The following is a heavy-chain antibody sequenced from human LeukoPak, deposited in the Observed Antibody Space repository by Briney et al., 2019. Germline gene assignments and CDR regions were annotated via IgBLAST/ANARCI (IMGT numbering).Heavy chain of an antibody. D-gene: IGHD3-9*01. CDR1: GFTFDDYG. CDR2: INWNGGST. Sequence: GGSLRLSCAASGFTFDDYGMSWVRQAPGKGLEWVSGINWNGGSTGYADSVKGRFTISRDNAKNSLYLKMNSLRAEDMGLYYCARGSYYDILTGYYEKLFDYWGQGTLVTVSS. J-gene: IGHJ4*02. CDR3: ARGSYYDILTGYYEKLFDY. V-gene: IGHV3-20*04.